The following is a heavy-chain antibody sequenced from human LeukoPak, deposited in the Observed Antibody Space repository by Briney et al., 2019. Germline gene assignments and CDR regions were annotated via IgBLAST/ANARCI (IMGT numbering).Heavy chain of an antibody. D-gene: IGHD4-17*01. CDR3: ARDAFRGYGDYQYYFDY. CDR1: GGSISSYY. Sequence: SETLSLTCTVSGGSISSYYWSWIRQPAGKGLEWIGRIYTSGSTNYNPSLKSRVTMSVDTSKNQFSLKLSSVTAADTAVYYCARDAFRGYGDYQYYFDYWGQGTLVTVSS. V-gene: IGHV4-4*07. CDR2: IYTSGST. J-gene: IGHJ4*02.